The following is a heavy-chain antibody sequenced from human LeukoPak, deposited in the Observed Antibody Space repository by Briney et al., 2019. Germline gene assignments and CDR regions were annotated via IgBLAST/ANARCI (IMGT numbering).Heavy chain of an antibody. J-gene: IGHJ4*02. CDR2: INHSGST. Sequence: PSETLSLTCAVYGGSFSGYYWSWIRQPPGKGLEWIGEINHSGSTNYNPSLKSRVTISVDTSKNQFSLKLSSVTAADTAVYYCARGRRNYYGSYYLDYWGQGTLVTVSS. CDR1: GGSFSGYY. D-gene: IGHD3-10*01. V-gene: IGHV4-34*01. CDR3: ARGRRNYYGSYYLDY.